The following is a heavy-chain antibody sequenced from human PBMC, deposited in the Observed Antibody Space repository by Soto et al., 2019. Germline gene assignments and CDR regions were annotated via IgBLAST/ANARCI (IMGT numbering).Heavy chain of an antibody. V-gene: IGHV4-59*01. J-gene: IGHJ4*02. Sequence: SETLSLTCTASGGSLISYYWSWIRQPPGTGLEWIGYIYYSGSTTYNPSLKSRVTISSDTSTNKFSLKLSSVTAADTAVYYFARVSSAELASPVPDYFDYWGQGTLVTVSS. CDR1: GGSLISYY. CDR2: IYYSGST. CDR3: ARVSSAELASPVPDYFDY. D-gene: IGHD1-26*01.